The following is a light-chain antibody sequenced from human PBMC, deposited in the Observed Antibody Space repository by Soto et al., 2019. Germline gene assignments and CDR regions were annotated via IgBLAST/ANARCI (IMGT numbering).Light chain of an antibody. J-gene: IGKJ2*01. CDR1: QSDGTY. CDR3: QHYNNWPYT. V-gene: IGKV3-15*01. CDR2: GAS. Sequence: ETVLTQSPATLSVSPGDRATLSCRASQSDGTYLAWYQQKPGQAPRLLIYGASSRVTGIPGRFSGSGSGTEFTLTITSLQSADSAVYYCQHYNNWPYTFGQGTKLEIK.